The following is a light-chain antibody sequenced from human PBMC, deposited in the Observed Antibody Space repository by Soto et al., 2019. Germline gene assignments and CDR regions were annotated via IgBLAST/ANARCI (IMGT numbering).Light chain of an antibody. Sequence: QSALTHPASVSGSPGQSMTISCTGTSSDVGGYNYVSWYQQHPGKAPKLMIYEVSNRPSGISSRFSGSKSGNTASLTISGLQAEDEADYYCSSRTSSITYVFGTGTKVTVL. J-gene: IGLJ1*01. V-gene: IGLV2-14*01. CDR3: SSRTSSITYV. CDR1: SSDVGGYNY. CDR2: EVS.